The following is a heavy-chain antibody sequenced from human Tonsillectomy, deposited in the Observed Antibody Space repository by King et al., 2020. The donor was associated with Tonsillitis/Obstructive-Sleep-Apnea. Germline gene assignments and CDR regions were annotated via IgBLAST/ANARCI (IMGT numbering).Heavy chain of an antibody. CDR3: ARDYCSSTSCYAPYFDY. CDR2: ISAYNGNT. V-gene: IGHV1-18*01. J-gene: IGHJ4*02. CDR1: GYTFTTYG. D-gene: IGHD2-2*01. Sequence: VQLVESGAEVKKPGASVKVSCKASGYTFTTYGISWVRQAPGQGLEWMGWISAYNGNTNYAQTLQGRVTMTTDTSTSTAYMELRSLRSDDTAVYYCARDYCSSTSCYAPYFDYWGQGTLVTVSS.